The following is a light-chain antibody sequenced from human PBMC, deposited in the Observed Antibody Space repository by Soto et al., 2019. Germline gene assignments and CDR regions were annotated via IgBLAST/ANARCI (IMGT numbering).Light chain of an antibody. CDR3: QQYTDSRT. CDR1: QSISSSY. V-gene: IGKV3-20*01. J-gene: IGKJ1*01. CDR2: GVS. Sequence: EIVLTQSPGTLSLSPGERATLSCRASQSISSSYFAWYQQKPGQAPRLLVYGVSSRATDVPDRFSGSGSGTDLTLTISRLEPEDFAVYYCQQYTDSRTFGQGTKVDIK.